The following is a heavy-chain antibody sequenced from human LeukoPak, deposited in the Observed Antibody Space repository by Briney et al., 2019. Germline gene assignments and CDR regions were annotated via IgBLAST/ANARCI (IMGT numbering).Heavy chain of an antibody. J-gene: IGHJ4*02. V-gene: IGHV1-69*13. Sequence: SVKVSCKASGGTISSYAISWVRQAPGQGLEWMGGIIPIFGTANYAQKFQGRVTITADESTSTAYMEPSSLRSEDTAVYYCAREGVVDKGFDYWGQGTLVTVSS. D-gene: IGHD3-22*01. CDR1: GGTISSYA. CDR3: AREGVVDKGFDY. CDR2: IIPIFGTA.